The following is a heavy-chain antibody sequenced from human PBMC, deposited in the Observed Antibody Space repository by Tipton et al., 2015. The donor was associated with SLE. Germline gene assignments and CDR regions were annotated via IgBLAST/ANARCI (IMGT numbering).Heavy chain of an antibody. CDR3: ARDEYYYDGTGYHLLGQFDY. D-gene: IGHD3-22*01. CDR2: IYYSGST. Sequence: TLSLTCTVSGGSISNYYWSWIRQSPGKGLEWIGSIYYSGSTYYNPSLKSRVTISVDTSKNQFSLKLSSVTAADTAVYFCARDEYYYDGTGYHLLGQFDYWGQGTLVTVSS. V-gene: IGHV4-59*12. CDR1: GGSISNYY. J-gene: IGHJ4*02.